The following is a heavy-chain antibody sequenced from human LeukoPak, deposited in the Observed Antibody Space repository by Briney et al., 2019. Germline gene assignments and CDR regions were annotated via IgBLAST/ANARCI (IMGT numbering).Heavy chain of an antibody. Sequence: GGSLRLSCAASGFTVSSNYMSWVRQAPGKGLEWVSVIYSGGSTYYADSVKGRFTISRDNSKNTLYLQMNSLRAEDTAVYYCALSYDILTGRDYWGQGTLVTVSS. CDR1: GFTVSSNY. CDR2: IYSGGST. J-gene: IGHJ4*02. CDR3: ALSYDILTGRDY. V-gene: IGHV3-53*01. D-gene: IGHD3-9*01.